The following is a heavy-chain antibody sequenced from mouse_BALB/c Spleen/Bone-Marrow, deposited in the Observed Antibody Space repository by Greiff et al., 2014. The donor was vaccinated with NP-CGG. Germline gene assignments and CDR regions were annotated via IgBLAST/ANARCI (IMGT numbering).Heavy chain of an antibody. Sequence: ISCKGSGYTFTDYAIPCVKPSPAKSLEWIGVISTYSGNTKYNQKFKDKATMTVDKSSSTAYMELARLTSEESDIYYCARRTTGYAMDDRGQGTSVRVSS. V-gene: IGHV1-67*01. J-gene: IGHJ4*01. CDR3: ARRTTGYAMDD. CDR2: ISTYSGNT. CDR1: GYTFTDYA.